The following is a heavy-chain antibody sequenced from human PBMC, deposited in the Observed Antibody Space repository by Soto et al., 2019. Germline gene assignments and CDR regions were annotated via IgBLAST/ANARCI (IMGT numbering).Heavy chain of an antibody. J-gene: IGHJ4*02. CDR1: GFTFSSYS. CDR3: AMDTIFGSFYYFDY. Sequence: EVQLVESGGGLVKPGGSLRLSCAASGFTFSSYSMNWVRQAPGKGLEWVSSISSSSSYIYYADSVKGRFTISRDNAKNSLYLQMNSLRAEDTAVYYCAMDTIFGSFYYFDYWGQGTLVTVSS. D-gene: IGHD3-9*01. V-gene: IGHV3-21*01. CDR2: ISSSSSYI.